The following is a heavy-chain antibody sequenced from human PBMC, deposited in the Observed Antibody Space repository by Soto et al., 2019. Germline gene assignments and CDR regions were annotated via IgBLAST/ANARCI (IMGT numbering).Heavy chain of an antibody. Sequence: GGSLRLSCVASGFTFSSYAMSWVRQAPGKGLEWVSAISGSGGSTYYADSVKGRFTISRDNSKNTLYLQMNSLRAEDTAVYYCANYVNIKPIRSYYYYYYMDVWGKGTTVTVSS. CDR2: ISGSGGST. CDR1: GFTFSSYA. J-gene: IGHJ6*03. D-gene: IGHD3-3*01. CDR3: ANYVNIKPIRSYYYYYYMDV. V-gene: IGHV3-23*01.